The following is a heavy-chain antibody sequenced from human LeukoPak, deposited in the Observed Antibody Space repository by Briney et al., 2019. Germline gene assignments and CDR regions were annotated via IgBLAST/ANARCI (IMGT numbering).Heavy chain of an antibody. J-gene: IGHJ4*02. CDR1: GGCISSSSYY. CDR3: ASHYGDFDFDY. D-gene: IGHD4-17*01. V-gene: IGHV4-39*01. CDR2: IYYSGST. Sequence: SETLSLTCTVSGGCISSSSYYWGWIRQPPGKGLEWIGSIYYSGSTYYNPSLKSRVTISVDTSKNQFSLKLSSVTAADTAVYYCASHYGDFDFDYWGQGTLVTVSS.